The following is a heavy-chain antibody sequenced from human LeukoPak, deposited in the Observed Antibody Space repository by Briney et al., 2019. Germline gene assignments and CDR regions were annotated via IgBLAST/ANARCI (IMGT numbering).Heavy chain of an antibody. Sequence: ASVKVSCKASGYTFTSYATHWVRQAPGQRLEWMGWINAGNGNTKYSQKFQGRVTITRDTSASTAYMELSSLRSEDTAVYYCARVAYSSGWYFFDYWGQGTLVTVSS. CDR2: INAGNGNT. CDR3: ARVAYSSGWYFFDY. J-gene: IGHJ4*02. V-gene: IGHV1-3*01. CDR1: GYTFTSYA. D-gene: IGHD6-19*01.